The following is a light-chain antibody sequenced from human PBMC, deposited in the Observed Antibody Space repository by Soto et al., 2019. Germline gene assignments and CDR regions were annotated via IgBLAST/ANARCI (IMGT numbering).Light chain of an antibody. J-gene: IGKJ1*01. CDR1: QSVSSN. Sequence: EIVLTHSPCTLSVSPGERATLSCRASQSVSSNLAWYQQKPGQAPRLLIYGASGRATGIPDRFSGSGSGTDFTLTIGRLEPEDFAVYYCQQYLVTPWTFGQGTKVDIK. CDR3: QQYLVTPWT. V-gene: IGKV3-20*01. CDR2: GAS.